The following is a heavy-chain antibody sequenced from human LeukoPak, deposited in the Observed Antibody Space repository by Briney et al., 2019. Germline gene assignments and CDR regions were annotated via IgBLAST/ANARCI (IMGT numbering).Heavy chain of an antibody. J-gene: IGHJ4*02. Sequence: PGGSLRLSCAASGFTFNNAWMSWIRQPPGKGLEWIGYIYYSGSTNYNPSLKSRVTISADTSKNQFSLKLSSVTAADTAVYYCARGADYYDSSGYYPEPFDYWGQGTLVTVSS. CDR3: ARGADYYDSSGYYPEPFDY. V-gene: IGHV4-59*01. CDR1: GFTFNNAW. D-gene: IGHD3-22*01. CDR2: IYYSGST.